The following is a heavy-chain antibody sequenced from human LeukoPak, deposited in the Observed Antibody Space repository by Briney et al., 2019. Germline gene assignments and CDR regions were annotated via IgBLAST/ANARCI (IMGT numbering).Heavy chain of an antibody. Sequence: SETLSLTCTVSGGSISSSSYYWGWIRQPPGKGLEWIGSIYYSGSTYYNPSLKSRVTISVDTSKNQFSLKLSSVTAADTAVYYCARDPYYDILTGYHPGFDYWGQGTLVTVSS. CDR2: IYYSGST. V-gene: IGHV4-39*07. CDR1: GGSISSSSYY. D-gene: IGHD3-9*01. J-gene: IGHJ4*02. CDR3: ARDPYYDILTGYHPGFDY.